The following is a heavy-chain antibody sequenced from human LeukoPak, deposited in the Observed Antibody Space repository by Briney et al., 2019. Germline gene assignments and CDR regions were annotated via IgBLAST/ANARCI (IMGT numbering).Heavy chain of an antibody. V-gene: IGHV4-59*01. CDR3: ARNVVATWGYYYYYMDV. CDR1: GGSISSYY. CDR2: IYYSGST. D-gene: IGHD5-12*01. Sequence: PSETLSLTCTVSGGSISSYYWSWIRQPPGKGLEWIGYIYYSGSTNYNPSLKSRVTISVDTSKNQFSLKLSSVTAADTAVYYCARNVVATWGYYYYYMDVWGKGTTVTISS. J-gene: IGHJ6*03.